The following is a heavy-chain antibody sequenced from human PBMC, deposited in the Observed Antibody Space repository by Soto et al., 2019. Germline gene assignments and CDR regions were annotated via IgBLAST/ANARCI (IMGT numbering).Heavy chain of an antibody. V-gene: IGHV3-30-3*01. Sequence: QVQLVESGGGVVQPGRSLRLSCAASGFTFRNYAMHWVRQAPGKGLEWVAVISYDGINEDYGDSVKGRFTISRDNSKNMLCLQINSLRPEDTAVYYCARPESSKQGAYDIWGHGTLVSVSS. J-gene: IGHJ3*02. CDR1: GFTFRNYA. D-gene: IGHD6-13*01. CDR3: ARPESSKQGAYDI. CDR2: ISYDGINE.